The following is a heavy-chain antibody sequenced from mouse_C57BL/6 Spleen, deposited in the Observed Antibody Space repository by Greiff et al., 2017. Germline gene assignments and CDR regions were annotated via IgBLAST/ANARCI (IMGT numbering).Heavy chain of an antibody. CDR1: GFTFSSYA. CDR3: ARPLDSSGWDY. J-gene: IGHJ2*01. V-gene: IGHV5-4*01. CDR2: ISDGGSYT. D-gene: IGHD3-2*02. Sequence: DVQLVESGGGLVKPGGSLKLSCAASGFTFSSYAMSWVRQTPEKRLEWVATISDGGSYTYYPDNVKGRFTISRDNAKNNLYLQMSHLKSEDTAMYYCARPLDSSGWDYWGQGTTLTVSS.